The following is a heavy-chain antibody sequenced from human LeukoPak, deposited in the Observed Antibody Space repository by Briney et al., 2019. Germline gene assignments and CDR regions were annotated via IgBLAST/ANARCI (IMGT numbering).Heavy chain of an antibody. D-gene: IGHD3-10*01. CDR1: GYTFTSYG. J-gene: IGHJ6*03. Sequence: GASVKVSCKASGYTFTSYGISWVRQAPGQGLEWMGWISAYNGNTNYAQKLQGRVTMTTDTSTSTAYMELSSLRSEDTAVYYCASRWDHYYGSGSPLNYYYMDVWGKGTTVTVSS. V-gene: IGHV1-18*01. CDR2: ISAYNGNT. CDR3: ASRWDHYYGSGSPLNYYYMDV.